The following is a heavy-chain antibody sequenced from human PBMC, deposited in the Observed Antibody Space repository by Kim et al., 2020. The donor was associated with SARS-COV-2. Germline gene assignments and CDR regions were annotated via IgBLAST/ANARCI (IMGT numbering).Heavy chain of an antibody. CDR2: IYSGGSST. D-gene: IGHD3-10*01. Sequence: GGSLRLSCAASGFTFSSYAMSWVRQAPGKGLEWVSVIYSGGSSTYYADSVKGRFTISRDNSKNTLYLQMNSLRAEDTAVYYCARGSGSYYNSFYYYGMDVWGQGTTVTVSS. V-gene: IGHV3-23*03. CDR3: ARGSGSYYNSFYYYGMDV. J-gene: IGHJ6*02. CDR1: GFTFSSYA.